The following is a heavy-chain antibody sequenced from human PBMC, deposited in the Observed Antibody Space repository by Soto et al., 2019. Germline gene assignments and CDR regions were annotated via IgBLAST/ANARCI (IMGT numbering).Heavy chain of an antibody. D-gene: IGHD3-16*02. Sequence: PSETLSLTCTVSVGSISSYYWSWIRQPAGKGLEWIGRIYTIGSTNYNPSLKSRVTMSVDTSKDQFSLKLSSVTAADTAVYYCARGRIMITFGGVIGRDWFDPWGQGTLVTVSS. CDR2: IYTIGST. V-gene: IGHV4-4*07. CDR1: VGSISSYY. J-gene: IGHJ5*02. CDR3: ARGRIMITFGGVIGRDWFDP.